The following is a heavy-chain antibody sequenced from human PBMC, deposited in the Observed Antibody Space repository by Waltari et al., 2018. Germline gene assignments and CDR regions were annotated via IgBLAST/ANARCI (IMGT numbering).Heavy chain of an antibody. CDR3: ARDGIAAAGGDYYYMDV. CDR2: ISAYNGNT. V-gene: IGHV1-18*01. D-gene: IGHD6-13*01. Sequence: QVQLVQSGAEVKKPGASVKVSCKASGYTFTSYGISWVRQAPGQGLEWMGWISAYNGNTNYAQKLQGRVTMSVDTSKNQFSLKLSSVTAADTAVYYCARDGIAAAGGDYYYMDVWGKGTTVTVSS. J-gene: IGHJ6*03. CDR1: GYTFTSYG.